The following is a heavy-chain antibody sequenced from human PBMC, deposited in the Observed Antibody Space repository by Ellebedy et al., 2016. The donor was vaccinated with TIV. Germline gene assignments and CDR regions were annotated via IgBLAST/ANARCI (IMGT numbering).Heavy chain of an antibody. CDR1: GYRFTSYY. D-gene: IGHD3-16*01. V-gene: IGHV5-10-1*01. Sequence: GESLKISCKGSGYRFTSYYINWVRQMPGKGLEWMGRIDHSDSYANYSPSFQGHVTISADKSINTAYLQWSSLKASDTAMYYCARLPRGVDAFDIWGQGTMVTVSS. CDR2: IDHSDSYA. CDR3: ARLPRGVDAFDI. J-gene: IGHJ3*02.